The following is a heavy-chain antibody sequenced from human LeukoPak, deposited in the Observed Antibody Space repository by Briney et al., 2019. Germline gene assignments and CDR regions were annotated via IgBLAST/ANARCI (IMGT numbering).Heavy chain of an antibody. Sequence: SETLSLTCTVSGGSISSGSYYWSWIRQPAGKGLEWIGRIYTSGSTNYNPSLKSRVTISVDTSKNQFSLKLSSVTAADTAVYYCARDRGMYSSSWYGSYYMDVWGKGTTVTVSS. CDR2: IYTSGST. CDR1: GGSISSGSYY. J-gene: IGHJ6*03. D-gene: IGHD6-13*01. V-gene: IGHV4-61*02. CDR3: ARDRGMYSSSWYGSYYMDV.